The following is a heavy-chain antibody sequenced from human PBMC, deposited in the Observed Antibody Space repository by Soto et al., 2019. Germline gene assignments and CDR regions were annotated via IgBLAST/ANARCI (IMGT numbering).Heavy chain of an antibody. D-gene: IGHD3-10*01. J-gene: IGHJ1*01. CDR1: GYSFTSYW. Sequence: PGESLQISCKASGYSFTSYWIGWVRQLPGKGLEWMGIIYPGDSDTRYSPSFQGQVTISVDKSIGTAYLEWSSLKASDTAIYYCARVGIDTLLYGSGSLWVPNFQQWGQGALVTVSS. CDR2: IYPGDSDT. CDR3: ARVGIDTLLYGSGSLWVPNFQQ. V-gene: IGHV5-51*01.